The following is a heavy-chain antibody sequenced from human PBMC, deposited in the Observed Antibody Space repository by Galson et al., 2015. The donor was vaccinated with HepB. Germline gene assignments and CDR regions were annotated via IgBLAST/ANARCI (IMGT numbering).Heavy chain of an antibody. CDR3: STRRF. CDR2: IRSKIDGGTA. CDR1: GFTFNNAW. V-gene: IGHV3-15*01. Sequence: SLRLSCAASGFTFNNAWMSWVRQAPGKGLEWVGRIRSKIDGGTADYPTPVKGRFTISRDDSKNTLYLQMNSLKTEDTAVYYCSTRRFWGQGTLVTVSS. J-gene: IGHJ4*02.